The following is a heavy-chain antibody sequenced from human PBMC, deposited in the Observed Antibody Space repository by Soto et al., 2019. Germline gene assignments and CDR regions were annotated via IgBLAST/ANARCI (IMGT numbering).Heavy chain of an antibody. CDR2: FYYSGST. Sequence: ASETLSLTCSVSGDSIRSSYWNWIRQTPGRGLEWIGYFYYSGSTNDNPSLNGRVSISADTPNNRVSLRLTSVTAADTAIYYCAKADFWSGFYAFEVWGQGLLVTVSS. CDR1: GDSIRSSY. J-gene: IGHJ4*02. D-gene: IGHD3-3*01. CDR3: AKADFWSGFYAFEV. V-gene: IGHV4-59*01.